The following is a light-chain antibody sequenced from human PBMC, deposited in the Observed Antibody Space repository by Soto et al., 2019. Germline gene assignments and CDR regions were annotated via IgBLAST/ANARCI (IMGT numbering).Light chain of an antibody. CDR2: DVT. CDR1: SSNIGANI. Sequence: QSVLTQPPSASGTPGQRVTISCSGSSSNIGANIVNWYQQFPGTAPKLLIYDVTKRPSGVPDRFSGSKSGNTASLTISGLQSEDEADYYCCSYAVANTLVFGGGTKLTVL. J-gene: IGLJ3*02. CDR3: CSYAVANTLV. V-gene: IGLV1-44*01.